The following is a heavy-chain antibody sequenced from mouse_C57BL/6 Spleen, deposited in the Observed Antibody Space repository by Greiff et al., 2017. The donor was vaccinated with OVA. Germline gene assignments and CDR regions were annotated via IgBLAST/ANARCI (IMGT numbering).Heavy chain of an antibody. V-gene: IGHV1-18*01. CDR1: GYTFTDYN. CDR2: INPNNGGT. Sequence: VHVKQSGPELVKPGASVKIPCKASGYTFTDYNMDWVKQSHGKSLEWIGDINPNNGGTIYNQKFKGKATLTVDKSSSTAYMELRSLTSEDTAVYYCARDYYGSFAYWGQGTLVTVSA. J-gene: IGHJ3*01. D-gene: IGHD1-1*01. CDR3: ARDYYGSFAY.